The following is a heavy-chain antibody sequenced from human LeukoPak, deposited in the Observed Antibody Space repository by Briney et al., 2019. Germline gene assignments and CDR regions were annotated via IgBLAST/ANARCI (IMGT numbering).Heavy chain of an antibody. CDR2: INHSGST. V-gene: IGHV4-34*01. Sequence: PSETLSLTCAVYGGSFSGYYWSWIRQPPGKGLEWIGEINHSGSTNYNPSLKSRVTISVDTSKNQFSLKLSSVTAADTAVYYCARGVNWSDPWGQGTLVTVSS. J-gene: IGHJ5*02. CDR3: ARGVNWSDP. CDR1: GGSFSGYY.